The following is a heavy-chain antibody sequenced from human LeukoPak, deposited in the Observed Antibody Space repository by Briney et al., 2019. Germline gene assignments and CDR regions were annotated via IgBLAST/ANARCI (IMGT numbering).Heavy chain of an antibody. CDR3: ANRFGELFAPFDY. CDR2: ISASGGST. Sequence: GGSLRLSCAASGLTFSSYAMSWVRQAPGKGLEWVSTISASGGSTYYADSVKGRSTISRDNSKNTLYLQMSSLRAEDTAVYYCANRFGELFAPFDYWGQGTLVTVSS. D-gene: IGHD3-10*01. V-gene: IGHV3-23*01. CDR1: GLTFSSYA. J-gene: IGHJ4*02.